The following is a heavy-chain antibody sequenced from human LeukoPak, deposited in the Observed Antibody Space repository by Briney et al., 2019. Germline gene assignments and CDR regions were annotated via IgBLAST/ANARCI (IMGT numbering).Heavy chain of an antibody. Sequence: SETLSLTCTVSGGSISSYYWSWIRQPPGKGLECIGYIYDSGSTNYNPSLKSRVSISVDTSKNQFSLKLSSVTAADTAVYYCARSAIDAFDIWGQGTMVTVSS. V-gene: IGHV4-59*08. J-gene: IGHJ3*02. CDR1: GGSISSYY. CDR3: ARSAIDAFDI. CDR2: IYDSGST. D-gene: IGHD6-25*01.